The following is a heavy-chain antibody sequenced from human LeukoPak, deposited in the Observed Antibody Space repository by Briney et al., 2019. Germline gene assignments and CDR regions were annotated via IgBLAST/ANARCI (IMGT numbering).Heavy chain of an antibody. CDR1: GFTFSSYN. J-gene: IGHJ3*02. D-gene: IGHD3-10*01. V-gene: IGHV3-23*01. CDR2: INGRGGLI. Sequence: GGSLRLSCAASGFTFSSYNMIWVRQAPGKGLEWVSSINGRGGLIYYADSVKGRFTISRDNSKNTLYLQMNSLRAEDTAVYYCAKDRGTMVRGVPYDAFDIWGQGTMVTVSS. CDR3: AKDRGTMVRGVPYDAFDI.